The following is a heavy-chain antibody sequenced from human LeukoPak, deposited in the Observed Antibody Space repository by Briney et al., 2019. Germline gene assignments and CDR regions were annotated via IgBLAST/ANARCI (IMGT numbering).Heavy chain of an antibody. CDR1: GFTFSMHS. Sequence: GGSLRLSCVASGFTFSMHSMSWVRQAPGKGLEWVANIKQDGSEKYYVDSVKGRFTISRDNAKNSLYLQMNSLRAEDTAVYYCARMAPAAPHDAFDIWGQGTMVTVSS. CDR2: IKQDGSEK. CDR3: ARMAPAAPHDAFDI. D-gene: IGHD2-2*01. J-gene: IGHJ3*02. V-gene: IGHV3-7*01.